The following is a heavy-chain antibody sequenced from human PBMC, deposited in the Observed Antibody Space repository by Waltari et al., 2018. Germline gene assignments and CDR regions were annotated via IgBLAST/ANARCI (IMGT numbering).Heavy chain of an antibody. D-gene: IGHD5-18*01. V-gene: IGHV4-39*07. Sequence: QLQLQESGPGLVKPSETLSLTCTVSGGSISSSSYYWGWIRQPPGKGLEWIGSIYYSGSTYYNPSLKSRVTISVDTSKNQFSLKLSSVTAADTAVYYCARDTAMVTVYFDYWGQGTLVTVSS. CDR1: GGSISSSSYY. CDR2: IYYSGST. CDR3: ARDTAMVTVYFDY. J-gene: IGHJ4*02.